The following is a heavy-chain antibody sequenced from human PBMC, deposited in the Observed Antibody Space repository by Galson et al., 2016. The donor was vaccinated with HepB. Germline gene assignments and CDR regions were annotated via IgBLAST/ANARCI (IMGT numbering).Heavy chain of an antibody. D-gene: IGHD3-22*01. CDR3: PRHEPYFYDSSGYADY. CDR1: GFSYISYW. J-gene: IGHJ4*02. CDR2: IYPDDSDT. Sequence: SGAEVKKPGESLKISCKGSGFSYISYWIGWVRQMPGKGLEWMGIIYPDDSDTTYSPSFHGQVTISADGSISTAYLQWSSLEASDTAMYYCPRHEPYFYDSSGYADYWGQGTLVTVSS. V-gene: IGHV5-51*01.